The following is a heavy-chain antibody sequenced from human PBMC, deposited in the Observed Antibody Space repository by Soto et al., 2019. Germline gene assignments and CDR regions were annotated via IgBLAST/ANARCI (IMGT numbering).Heavy chain of an antibody. CDR3: AKKDSRTWYRAHCDY. CDR2: ISFDGSNK. Sequence: QVQLVESGGGVVQPGRSLRLSCAASGFTFSSNDMHWVRQAPGQGLEWLAIISFDGSNKYYTDSVKGRFTISRDNSKNTLYLKMNTLRVDDTAVYYCAKKDSRTWYRAHCDYGGQGTLVTVSS. J-gene: IGHJ4*02. CDR1: GFTFSSND. V-gene: IGHV3-30*18. D-gene: IGHD6-13*01.